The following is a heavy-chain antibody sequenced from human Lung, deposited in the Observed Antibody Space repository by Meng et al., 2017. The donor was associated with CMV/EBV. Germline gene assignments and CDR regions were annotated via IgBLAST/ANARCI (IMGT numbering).Heavy chain of an antibody. V-gene: IGHV3-9*01. CDR3: AKDSFYASGSYYNYPYYLDS. J-gene: IGHJ4*02. D-gene: IGHD3-10*01. CDR2: INWNSGSV. CDR1: GFNFDGYA. Sequence: SCAASGFNFDGYAMHWVRQAPGKGLEWVSSINWNSGSVGYGDSVKGRFTISRDNAKSSLYLQMNSLRAEDTALYSCAKDSFYASGSYYNYPYYLDSWXPGTXVTVSS.